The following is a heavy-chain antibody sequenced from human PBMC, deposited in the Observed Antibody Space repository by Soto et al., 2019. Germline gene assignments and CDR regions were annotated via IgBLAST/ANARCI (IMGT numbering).Heavy chain of an antibody. CDR3: ARGRGGIAAAGFDY. D-gene: IGHD6-13*01. CDR2: INHSGST. V-gene: IGHV4-34*01. Sequence: SETLSLTCAVYGGSFSGYYWSWIRQPPGKGLEWIGEINHSGSTNYNPSLKSRVTISVDTSKNQFSLKLSSVTAADTAVYYCARGRGGIAAAGFDYWGQGTLVTVSS. CDR1: GGSFSGYY. J-gene: IGHJ4*02.